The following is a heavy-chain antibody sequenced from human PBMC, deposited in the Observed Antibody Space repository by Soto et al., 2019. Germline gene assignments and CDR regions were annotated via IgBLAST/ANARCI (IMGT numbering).Heavy chain of an antibody. CDR3: ARSLALGDCSSTSCIDS. J-gene: IGHJ4*02. D-gene: IGHD2-2*01. V-gene: IGHV4-30-4*01. CDR1: GGSISSIDYY. CDR2: IYYRGNT. Sequence: SETLSLTCTVSGGSISSIDYYWSRIRQPPGQGLEWIGFIYYRGNTYYNPSLKSRITISGDTSKSRFALKLESVTAADTAIYYCARSLALGDCSSTSCIDSWGQGIMATVSS.